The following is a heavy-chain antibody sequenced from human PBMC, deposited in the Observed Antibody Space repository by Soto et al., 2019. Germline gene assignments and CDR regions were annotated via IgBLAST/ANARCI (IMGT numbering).Heavy chain of an antibody. CDR1: GFTFSSYA. V-gene: IGHV3-23*01. CDR2: ISGSGGST. D-gene: IGHD6-13*01. CDR3: AKATNGRIAAAGISGS. Sequence: EVQLLESGGGLVQPGGSLRLSCAASGFTFSSYAMSWVRQAPGKGLEWVSAISGSGGSTYYADSVKGRFTISRDNSKNPLYLQMNSLRAEDTAVYYCAKATNGRIAAAGISGSWGQGTMVTVSS. J-gene: IGHJ3*01.